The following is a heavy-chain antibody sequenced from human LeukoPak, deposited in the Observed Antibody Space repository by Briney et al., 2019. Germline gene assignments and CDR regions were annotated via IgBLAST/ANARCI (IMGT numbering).Heavy chain of an antibody. J-gene: IGHJ4*02. CDR2: IYHSGTT. CDR3: ARVKTAAFDY. V-gene: IGHV4-30-2*01. Sequence: GGYYXRWLRQPPGRGLECIGYIYHSGTTYYNPSLKSRVTISVDRSKNQFSLKLSSVTAADTAVYYCARVKTAAFDYWGQGTLVTVSS. D-gene: IGHD1-1*01. CDR1: GGYY.